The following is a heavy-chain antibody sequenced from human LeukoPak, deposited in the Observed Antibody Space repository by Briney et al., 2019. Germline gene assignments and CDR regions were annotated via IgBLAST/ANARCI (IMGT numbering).Heavy chain of an antibody. J-gene: IGHJ4*02. V-gene: IGHV1-18*01. Sequence: GASVKVSCKASGYSFISYGISWVRQAPGQGLEWMGWISTYNGKTNYAQKLQGRVTMTTDTFTSTAYMELRSLRSDDTAVYYCARDKGGVWYDFWSGYSYYFDYWGQGTLVTVSS. CDR1: GYSFISYG. CDR3: ARDKGGVWYDFWSGYSYYFDY. CDR2: ISTYNGKT. D-gene: IGHD3-3*01.